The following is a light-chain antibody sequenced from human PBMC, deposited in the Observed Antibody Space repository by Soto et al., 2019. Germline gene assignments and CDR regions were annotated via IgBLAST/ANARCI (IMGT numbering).Light chain of an antibody. CDR1: QTVSKNY. V-gene: IGKV3-20*01. J-gene: IGKJ5*01. CDR3: QQYAVSPIP. Sequence: EIVLTQSPGTLALSPGEGSTLSCRASQTVSKNYLAWYQQKPGQAPRLLIYAASTRATGIPDRFSGSGSATDFTLTISRLEPEDFAVFYCQQYAVSPIPFAQGTRLEIK. CDR2: AAS.